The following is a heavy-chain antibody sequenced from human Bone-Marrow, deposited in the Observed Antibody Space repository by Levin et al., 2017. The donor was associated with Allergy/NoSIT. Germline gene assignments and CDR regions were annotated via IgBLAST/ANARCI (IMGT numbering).Heavy chain of an antibody. J-gene: IGHJ4*02. Sequence: SETLSLTCNVTGDSISSGDYYWTWIRQPPGQGLEWIGYIYYSGSTQYNPSLKSRLNILLDTSKNEFSLKLSSVTAADTAVYYCATSRHDSSSYYYYDFWGQGALVTVSS. CDR3: ATSRHDSSSYYYYDF. CDR2: IYYSGST. V-gene: IGHV4-30-4*01. CDR1: GDSISSGDYY. D-gene: IGHD3-22*01.